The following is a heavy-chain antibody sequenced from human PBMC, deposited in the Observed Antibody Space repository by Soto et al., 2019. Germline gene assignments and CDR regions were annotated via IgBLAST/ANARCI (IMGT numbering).Heavy chain of an antibody. CDR3: AGGNHPHGAFDI. CDR1: GGTFSSYA. CDR2: IIPIFGTA. Sequence: PRPQLKVSCKASGGTFSSYAISWVRQAPGQGLEWMGGIIPIFGTANYAQKFQGRVTITADESTSTAYMELSSLRSEDTAVYYCAGGNHPHGAFDIWGQGTMVTVSS. V-gene: IGHV1-69*01. J-gene: IGHJ3*02. D-gene: IGHD1-26*01.